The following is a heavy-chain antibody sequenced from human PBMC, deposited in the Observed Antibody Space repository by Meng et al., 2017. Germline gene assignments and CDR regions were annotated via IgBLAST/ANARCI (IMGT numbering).Heavy chain of an antibody. Sequence: VGLVEAGGGVVQPWRSLRLSCAASGFTFSSYGMHWVRQAPGKGLEWVAVIWYDGSNKYYADSVKGRFTISRDNSKNTLYLQMNSLRAEDTAVYYCTTDGNSDDYWGQGTLVTVSS. D-gene: IGHD1-1*01. J-gene: IGHJ4*02. CDR2: IWYDGSNK. V-gene: IGHV3-33*01. CDR1: GFTFSSYG. CDR3: TTDGNSDDY.